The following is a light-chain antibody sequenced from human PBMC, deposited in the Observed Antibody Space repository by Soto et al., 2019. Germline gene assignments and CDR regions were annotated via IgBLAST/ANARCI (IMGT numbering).Light chain of an antibody. CDR1: QSVSSSY. Sequence: DIVLTQSPGTLSLSPGERATLSCRASQSVSSSYLAWYQHKPGQAPRLLIYVASNRATGIPDRFSGSGSGTDFTITINRLEPEDFAVYFCQQYGASPRFGQGTRLEIK. CDR3: QQYGASPR. J-gene: IGKJ5*01. V-gene: IGKV3-20*01. CDR2: VAS.